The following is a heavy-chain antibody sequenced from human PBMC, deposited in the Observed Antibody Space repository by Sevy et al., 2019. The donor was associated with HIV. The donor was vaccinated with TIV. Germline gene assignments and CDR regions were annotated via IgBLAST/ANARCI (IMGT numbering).Heavy chain of an antibody. CDR3: AGENAWGRGYS. Sequence: PLLRQLPETLSLTCTVSGGSITSLYWNWIRQPPGKGLEWIANIYYNGHINYNPSLKSRVTLSLDTSKNRFSLRLSSVTAADTAMYYCAGENAWGRGYSWGQGTLVTVSS. CDR1: GGSITSLY. V-gene: IGHV4-59*08. CDR2: IYYNGHI. J-gene: IGHJ4*02. D-gene: IGHD1-26*01.